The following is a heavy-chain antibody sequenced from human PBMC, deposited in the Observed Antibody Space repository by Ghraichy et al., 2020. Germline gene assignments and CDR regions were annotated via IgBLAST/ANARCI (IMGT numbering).Heavy chain of an antibody. J-gene: IGHJ4*02. CDR1: GGSISSYY. V-gene: IGHV4-59*08. Sequence: SETLSLTCTVSGGSISSYYWSWIRQPPGKGLEWIGYIYYSGSTNYNPSLKSRVTISVDTSKNQFSLKLSSVTAADTGVYYCARQLPELGIDYWGQGTLVTFSS. CDR3: ARQLPELGIDY. CDR2: IYYSGST. D-gene: IGHD7-27*01.